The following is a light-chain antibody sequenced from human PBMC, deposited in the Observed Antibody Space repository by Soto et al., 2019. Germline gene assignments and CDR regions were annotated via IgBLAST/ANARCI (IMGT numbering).Light chain of an antibody. CDR3: ASWDDSLNSHV. Sequence: QSVLTQPHSASGTPGQTVTISCSGSSSNVGGNPVNWYQHVPTTAPKLLIYTNTQRPSGVPDRFSGSKSGTSASLAISGLHSEDEADYYCASWDDSLNSHVFGTGTKLTVL. CDR1: SSNVGGNP. V-gene: IGLV1-44*01. J-gene: IGLJ1*01. CDR2: TNT.